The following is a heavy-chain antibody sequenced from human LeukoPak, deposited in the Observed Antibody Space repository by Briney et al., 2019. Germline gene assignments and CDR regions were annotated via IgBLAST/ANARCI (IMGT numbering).Heavy chain of an antibody. D-gene: IGHD6-19*01. Sequence: GGSLRLSCVASGFTLSNSWMIWVRQAPGTGLEWVWSFSSSSSCIYYADSVKGRFTISRDKAKNSLYLQMNSLRAEDTAVYYCARDLRNSSPAWGQGTLVTVSS. V-gene: IGHV3-21*01. J-gene: IGHJ5*02. CDR3: ARDLRNSSPA. CDR2: FSSSSSCI. CDR1: GFTLSNSW.